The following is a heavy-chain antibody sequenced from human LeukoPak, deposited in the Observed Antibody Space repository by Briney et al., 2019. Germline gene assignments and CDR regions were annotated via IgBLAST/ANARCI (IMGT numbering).Heavy chain of an antibody. D-gene: IGHD1-26*01. Sequence: GGSLRLSCAASGFTFDDYGMSWVRQAPGKGLEWVSAISGSGGSTYYADSVKGRFTISRDNSKNTLYLQMNSLRAEDTAVYYCAKDRSRGELLPPPADYWGQGTLVTVSS. J-gene: IGHJ4*02. CDR1: GFTFDDYG. V-gene: IGHV3-23*01. CDR2: ISGSGGST. CDR3: AKDRSRGELLPPPADY.